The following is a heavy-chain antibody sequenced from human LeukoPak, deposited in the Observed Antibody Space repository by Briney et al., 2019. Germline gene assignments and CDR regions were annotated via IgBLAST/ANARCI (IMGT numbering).Heavy chain of an antibody. Sequence: ASVTVSFKSSVYTFTVYYMHWVRQAPGQGLEWMGWINPKSGDTNYAQKFQGRVTMTRDTSISTAYMELSRLRSDDTALYYCAREGYCSSTSCPIYYMDVWGKGTTVTVSS. V-gene: IGHV1-2*02. J-gene: IGHJ6*03. CDR2: INPKSGDT. D-gene: IGHD2-2*01. CDR1: VYTFTVYY. CDR3: AREGYCSSTSCPIYYMDV.